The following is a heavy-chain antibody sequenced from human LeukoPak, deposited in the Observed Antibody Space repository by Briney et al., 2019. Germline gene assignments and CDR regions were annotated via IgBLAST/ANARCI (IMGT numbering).Heavy chain of an antibody. Sequence: GSLRLSCAASGFIFNKYWMTWVRQAPGKGPEWVANIKEDGTEKYYVDSAKGRFTISRDNVENSLYLEMSSLRAEDTAVYYCAGGPDYVVYWGQGTLVTVSS. CDR3: AGGPDYVVY. J-gene: IGHJ4*02. V-gene: IGHV3-7*04. CDR2: IKEDGTEK. CDR1: GFIFNKYW.